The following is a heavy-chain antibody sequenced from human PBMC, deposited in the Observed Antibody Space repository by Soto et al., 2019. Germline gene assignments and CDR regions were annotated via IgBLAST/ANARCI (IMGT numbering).Heavy chain of an antibody. CDR2: IYYSGST. J-gene: IGHJ5*02. V-gene: IGHV4-59*01. CDR1: GGSISSYY. D-gene: IGHD4-17*01. CDR3: ARSRDYGGNRNWFDP. Sequence: SETLSLTCTVSGGSISSYYWSWIRQPPGKGLEWIGYIYYSGSTNYNPSLKSRVTISVDTSKNQFSLKLSSVTAADTAVYYCARSRDYGGNRNWFDPWGQGTLVTVSS.